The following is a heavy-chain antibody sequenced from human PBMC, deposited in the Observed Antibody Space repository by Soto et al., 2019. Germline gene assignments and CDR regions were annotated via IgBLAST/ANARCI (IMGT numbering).Heavy chain of an antibody. CDR1: GYSFTSYW. V-gene: IGHV5-51*01. CDR3: ARSEVVTPWYYYGMDV. D-gene: IGHD2-15*01. CDR2: IYPGDSDT. J-gene: IGHJ6*02. Sequence: GESLKISCKGSGYSFTSYWIGWVRQMPGKGLEWMGIIYPGDSDTRYSPSFQGQVTISADKSISTAYLQWSSLKASDTAMYYCARSEVVTPWYYYGMDVWGQGTTVTVSS.